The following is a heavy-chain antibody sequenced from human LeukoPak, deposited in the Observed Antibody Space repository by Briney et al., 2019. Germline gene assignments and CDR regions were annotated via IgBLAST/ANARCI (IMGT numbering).Heavy chain of an antibody. J-gene: IGHJ4*02. D-gene: IGHD4-17*01. CDR3: ARQEDHDYGDYYVDY. Sequence: SETLSLTCTVSGGSIGSYYWSWIRQPPGKGLEWIGYIYYGGSTKYNPSLKSRVTISVDTSKNQFPLTLSSVTAADTAVYYCARQEDHDYGDYYVDYWGQGTLVTVSS. V-gene: IGHV4-59*08. CDR2: IYYGGST. CDR1: GGSIGSYY.